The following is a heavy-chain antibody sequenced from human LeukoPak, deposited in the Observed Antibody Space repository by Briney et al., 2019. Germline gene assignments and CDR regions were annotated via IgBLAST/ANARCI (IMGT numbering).Heavy chain of an antibody. Sequence: SQTLSLTCAISGDSVSSNSAAWNGIRQSPSRGLEWLGRTYYRSKWYNDYAVSVKSRITINPDTSKNQFSLQLNSVTPEDTAVYYCARDSGGYSYGPEEYYFDYWGQGTLVTVSS. CDR1: GDSVSSNSAA. J-gene: IGHJ4*02. CDR3: ARDSGGYSYGPEEYYFDY. V-gene: IGHV6-1*01. D-gene: IGHD5-18*01. CDR2: TYYRSKWYN.